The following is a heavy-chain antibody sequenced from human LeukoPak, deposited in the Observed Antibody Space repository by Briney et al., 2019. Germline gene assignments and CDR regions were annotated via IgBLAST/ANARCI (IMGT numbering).Heavy chain of an antibody. CDR3: VGGDY. CDR1: GFTFSGTW. J-gene: IGHJ4*02. Sequence: QSGGSLRLSCAASGFTFSGTWMHWVRQAPGKGLVWVSRIRSDGSDTRYAESVKGRFTISRDNAKNTLYLQMNSLRAEDTAVYYCVGGDYWGQGTLVTVSS. V-gene: IGHV3-74*01. CDR2: IRSDGSDT.